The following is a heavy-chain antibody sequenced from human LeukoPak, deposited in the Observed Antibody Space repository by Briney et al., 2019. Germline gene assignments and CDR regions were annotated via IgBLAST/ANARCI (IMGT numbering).Heavy chain of an antibody. V-gene: IGHV3-72*01. CDR1: VVTFSDHY. D-gene: IGHD6-19*01. J-gene: IGHJ3*02. CDR2: TRNKANSYTT. CDR3: ARGSSGWYGDDAFDI. Sequence: GGSLRLSCAASVVTFSDHYVDWVRQAPGKGLEWVGRTRNKANSYTTEYAASVKGRFTISRDDSKNSLYLQMNSLKTEDTAVYYCARGSSGWYGDDAFDIWGQGTMVTVSS.